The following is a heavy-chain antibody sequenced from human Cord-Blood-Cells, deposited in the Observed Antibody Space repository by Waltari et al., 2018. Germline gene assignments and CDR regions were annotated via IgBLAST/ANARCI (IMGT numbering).Heavy chain of an antibody. CDR3: ARDKGDYDFWSGYYFDY. V-gene: IGHV4-38-2*02. CDR2: IYHSGST. D-gene: IGHD3-3*01. Sequence: QVQLQESGPGLVKPSETLSLTCAVSGYSISSGYYWGWLRQPPGKGLEWIGSIYHSGSTYYNPSLKSRVTISVDTSKNQFSLKLSSVTAADTAVYYCARDKGDYDFWSGYYFDYWGQGTLVTVSS. CDR1: GYSISSGYY. J-gene: IGHJ4*02.